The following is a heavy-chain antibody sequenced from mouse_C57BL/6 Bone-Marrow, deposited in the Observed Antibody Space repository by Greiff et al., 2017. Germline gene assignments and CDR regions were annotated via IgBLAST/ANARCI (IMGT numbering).Heavy chain of an antibody. CDR2: INYDGSST. CDR1: GFTFSDYY. D-gene: IGHD2-12*01. CDR3: ARDYDRGYYAMDY. Sequence: EVQRVESEGGLVQPGSSMKLSCTASGFTFSDYYMAWVRQVPEKGLEWVANINYDGSSTYYLDSLKSRFIISRDNAKNILYLQMSSLKSEDTATYYCARDYDRGYYAMDYWGQGTSVTVSS. V-gene: IGHV5-16*01. J-gene: IGHJ4*01.